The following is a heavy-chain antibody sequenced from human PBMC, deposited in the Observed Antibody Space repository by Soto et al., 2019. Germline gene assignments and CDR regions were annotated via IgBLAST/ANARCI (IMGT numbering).Heavy chain of an antibody. CDR2: ISYDGSNK. Sequence: QVQLVESGGGVVQPGRSLRLSCAASGFTFSSYGMHWVRQAPGKGLEWVAVISYDGSNKYYADSVKGRFTISRDNSKNTLYLQMNSLRAEDTAVYYCAKDFYDSSSWYTPRYYYYGMDVWGQGTTVTVSS. V-gene: IGHV3-30*18. CDR3: AKDFYDSSSWYTPRYYYYGMDV. D-gene: IGHD6-13*01. CDR1: GFTFSSYG. J-gene: IGHJ6*02.